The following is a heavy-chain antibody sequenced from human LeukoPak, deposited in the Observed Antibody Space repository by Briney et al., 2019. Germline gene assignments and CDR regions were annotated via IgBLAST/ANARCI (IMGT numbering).Heavy chain of an antibody. CDR3: VRDNSGIFDY. V-gene: IGHV1-3*02. Sequence: GASVKVSCKASGYTFTSYAMHWVRPAPGQRLEWVGWSNAGNGNTKYSQKRQGRVTITRDTSASTAYMDLSRLRSEDMAVYYCVRDNSGIFDYWGQGTLVTVSS. CDR2: SNAGNGNT. D-gene: IGHD1-26*01. CDR1: GYTFTSYA. J-gene: IGHJ4*02.